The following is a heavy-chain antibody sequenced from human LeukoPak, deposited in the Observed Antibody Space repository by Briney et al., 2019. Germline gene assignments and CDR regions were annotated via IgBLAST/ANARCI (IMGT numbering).Heavy chain of an antibody. CDR3: ARPKNPQAKWDDAFDI. Sequence: GESLKISCKGSGYSFTSYWIGWVRQMPGKGLEWMGIIYPGDSDTRYSPSFQGQVTISADKSISTAYLQWSSLKASDTAMYYCARPKNPQAKWDDAFDIWGQGTMVTVSS. D-gene: IGHD1-26*01. CDR1: GYSFTSYW. V-gene: IGHV5-51*01. J-gene: IGHJ3*02. CDR2: IYPGDSDT.